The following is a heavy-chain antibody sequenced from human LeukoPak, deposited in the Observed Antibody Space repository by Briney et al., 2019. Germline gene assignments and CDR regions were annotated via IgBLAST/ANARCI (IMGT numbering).Heavy chain of an antibody. D-gene: IGHD6-19*01. CDR1: GFPFSRYA. Sequence: GGSLRLSRSAWGFPFSRYALSGLPQAPGAGVEWVSGTSGTGRNPSYADSVKSRFNTSRDNSKNTIYMEMNSLRAEDTAVYYCAEDRDYSNGWTCMDVWGQRTTITVSS. CDR3: AEDRDYSNGWTCMDV. V-gene: IGHV3-23*01. J-gene: IGHJ6*02. CDR2: TSGTGRNP.